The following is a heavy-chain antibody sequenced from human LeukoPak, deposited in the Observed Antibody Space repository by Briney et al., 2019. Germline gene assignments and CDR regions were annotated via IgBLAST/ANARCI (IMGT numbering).Heavy chain of an antibody. CDR2: IYYSGST. CDR3: ASTNYDILTGYYHPCYFDY. Sequence: PSQTLSLTCTVSGGSISSGDYYWRWIRQPPGTGLEWIGYIYYSGSTYYNPSLKSRVTISVDTSKNQFSLKLSSVTAADTAVYYCASTNYDILTGYYHPCYFDYWGQGTLVTVSS. J-gene: IGHJ4*02. CDR1: GGSISSGDYY. V-gene: IGHV4-30-4*01. D-gene: IGHD3-9*01.